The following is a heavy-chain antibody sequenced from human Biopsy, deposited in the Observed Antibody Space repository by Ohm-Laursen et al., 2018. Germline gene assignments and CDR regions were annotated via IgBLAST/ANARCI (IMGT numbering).Heavy chain of an antibody. D-gene: IGHD3-3*01. CDR3: ARTPRDSFWSGSYKRGLWFDP. J-gene: IGHJ5*02. Sequence: SDTLSLTCIVSGVSINTGGYYWTWIRQPPGKGLEWIGHVYNGGITNYNPSLKSRVTISKDTSKNQFSLQVNSVTAADTAVYYCARTPRDSFWSGSYKRGLWFDPWGQGTLVIVSS. V-gene: IGHV4-61*08. CDR2: VYNGGIT. CDR1: GVSINTGGYY.